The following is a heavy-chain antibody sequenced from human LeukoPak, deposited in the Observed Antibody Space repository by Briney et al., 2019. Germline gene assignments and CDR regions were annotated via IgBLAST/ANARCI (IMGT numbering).Heavy chain of an antibody. CDR1: AYTFTIYD. CDR2: MDPNSGNT. V-gene: IGHV1-8*01. D-gene: IGHD6-13*01. CDR3: ARGHGPGGSRWPNLDH. J-gene: IGHJ4*02. Sequence: ASVRVSCTASAYTFTIYDINWVRQATGQGSEWVGWMDPNSGNTAYAQKFQGRVTITRDTSISTAYMELSSLRSEDTAVYYCARGHGPGGSRWPNLDHWGQGTLVTVSS.